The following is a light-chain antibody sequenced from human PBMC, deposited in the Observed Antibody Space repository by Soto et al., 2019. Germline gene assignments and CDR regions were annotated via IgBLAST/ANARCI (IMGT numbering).Light chain of an antibody. CDR2: EVN. Sequence: SALTQPPSASGSPGQSVTISCTGTSSDVGGYNYVSWYQQHPGKAPKLMIYEVNKRPSGVPDRFSGSKSGNTASLTVSGRQPADEADYYCFSYAGSGNEVFGGGTKLTVL. J-gene: IGLJ2*01. CDR1: SSDVGGYNY. V-gene: IGLV2-8*01. CDR3: FSYAGSGNEV.